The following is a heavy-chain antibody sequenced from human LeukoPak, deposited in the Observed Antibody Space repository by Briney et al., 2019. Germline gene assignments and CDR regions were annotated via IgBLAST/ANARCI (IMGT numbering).Heavy chain of an antibody. CDR1: GGSFNKYY. Sequence: SETLSLTCNVSGGSFNKYYWSWVRQPPGNGLEWIGYIYSSGFTNYSPSLKSRLTISADTSNNQFSLKLSSVTAADTAVYYCGRAAGTKSYGLRGTIDYWGEGALVTV. D-gene: IGHD5/OR15-5a*01. V-gene: IGHV4-59*01. CDR3: GRAAGTKSYGLRGTIDY. CDR2: IYSSGFT. J-gene: IGHJ4*02.